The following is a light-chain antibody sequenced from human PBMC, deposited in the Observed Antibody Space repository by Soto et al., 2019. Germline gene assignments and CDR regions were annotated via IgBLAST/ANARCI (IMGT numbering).Light chain of an antibody. V-gene: IGKV3-11*01. J-gene: IGKJ1*01. CDR1: QSVSSY. CDR3: QQRSNWPPLT. Sequence: EIVLTQSPATLSLSPGERATLSCRASQSVSSYLAWYQQKPGQAPRLLIYDASNRATGIPARFSGSGSGTDFPNTISSLEPEDFAVYYCQQRSNWPPLTFGQGTKMEIK. CDR2: DAS.